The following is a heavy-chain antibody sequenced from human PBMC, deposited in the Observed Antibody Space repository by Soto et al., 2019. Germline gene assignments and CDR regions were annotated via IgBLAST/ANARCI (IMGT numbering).Heavy chain of an antibody. CDR1: GGSISSGDYY. Sequence: SETLSLTCTVSGGSISSGDYYWSWIRQPPGKGLEWIGYIYYSGSTYYNPSLKSRVTISVDTSKNQFSLELSSVTAADTAVYYCARVPDSSGFDYWGQGTLVTVSS. V-gene: IGHV4-30-4*01. CDR2: IYYSGST. CDR3: ARVPDSSGFDY. D-gene: IGHD3-22*01. J-gene: IGHJ4*02.